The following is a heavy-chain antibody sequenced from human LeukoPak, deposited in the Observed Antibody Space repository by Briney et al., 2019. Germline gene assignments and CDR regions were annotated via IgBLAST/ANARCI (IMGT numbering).Heavy chain of an antibody. J-gene: IGHJ4*02. Sequence: PGGSLRLSCAASGFSVSSNYMSWVRQAPGKGLEWVSVIYSGGSTYYADSVKGRFSISRDNSKNTLYLQMNSLRDEDTAVHYCARGGLRQQLVRGDHFDDWGQGTLATVSS. V-gene: IGHV3-66*01. D-gene: IGHD6-13*01. CDR2: IYSGGST. CDR3: ARGGLRQQLVRGDHFDD. CDR1: GFSVSSNY.